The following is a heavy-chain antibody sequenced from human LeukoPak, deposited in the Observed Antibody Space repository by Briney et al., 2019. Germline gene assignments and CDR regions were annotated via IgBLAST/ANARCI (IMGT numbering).Heavy chain of an antibody. Sequence: GGSLRLSCAASGFTFSDYWMTWVRQAPGKGLELVAHIKQDGSEKYYGDSVKGRFTISRDNAKNLVYLQMNSLGAEDTAVYYCARDGGHSTDLDYWGQGTLVTVSS. CDR1: GFTFSDYW. D-gene: IGHD2/OR15-2a*01. CDR2: IKQDGSEK. J-gene: IGHJ4*02. V-gene: IGHV3-7*01. CDR3: ARDGGHSTDLDY.